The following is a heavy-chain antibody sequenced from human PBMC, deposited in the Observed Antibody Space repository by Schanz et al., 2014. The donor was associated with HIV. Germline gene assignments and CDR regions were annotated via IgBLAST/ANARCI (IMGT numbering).Heavy chain of an antibody. J-gene: IGHJ4*02. CDR1: GFTFSSYG. CDR3: AREGGSSGHNGYFDY. Sequence: QVQLVESGGGVVQPGRSLRLSCAASGFTFSSYGMHWVRQAPGKGLEWVAVISYDGSNKYYADSVKGRFTISRDNAKNSLYLQMNSLSAEDTAVYYCAREGGSSGHNGYFDYWGQGTLVTVSS. V-gene: IGHV3-33*05. CDR2: ISYDGSNK. D-gene: IGHD6-19*01.